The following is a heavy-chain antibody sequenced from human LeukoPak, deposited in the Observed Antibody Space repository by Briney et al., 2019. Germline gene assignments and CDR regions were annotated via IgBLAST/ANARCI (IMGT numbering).Heavy chain of an antibody. CDR3: ATLHKEYCSGGSCHDWFDP. CDR2: IIPIFGTA. V-gene: IGHV1-69*13. D-gene: IGHD2-15*01. CDR1: GGTFSSYA. Sequence: ASVKVSCKASGGTFSSYAISWVRQAPGQGLEWMGGIIPIFGTANYAQKFQGRVTITADESTSTAYMELSSLRSEDTAVYYCATLHKEYCSGGSCHDWFDPWGQGTLVTVSS. J-gene: IGHJ5*02.